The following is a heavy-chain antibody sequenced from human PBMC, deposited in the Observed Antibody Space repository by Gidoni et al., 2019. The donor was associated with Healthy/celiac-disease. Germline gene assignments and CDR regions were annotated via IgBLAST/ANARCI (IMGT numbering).Heavy chain of an antibody. J-gene: IGHJ4*02. CDR1: GFTFSSYS. CDR3: ARGAVVAAIQGDY. CDR2: ISSSSSYI. V-gene: IGHV3-21*01. D-gene: IGHD2-15*01. Sequence: EVQLVESGGGLVKPGGSLRLSCAASGFTFSSYSMNWVRQAPGKGLEWVSSISSSSSYIYYADSGKGRFTISRDNAKNSLYLQMNSLRAEDTAVYYCARGAVVAAIQGDYWGQGTLVTVSS.